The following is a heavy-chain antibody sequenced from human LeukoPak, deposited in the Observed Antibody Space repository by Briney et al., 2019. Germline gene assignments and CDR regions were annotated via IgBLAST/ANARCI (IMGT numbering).Heavy chain of an antibody. Sequence: GGSLRLSCTASGFTFSDYGMHWVRQPPGKGLEWVAIKWYDGSNKTYEDSVKGRFTISRDNAKNSLYLQMNSLRAEDTAIYYCARDLEDYNNYGEMAIWGQGALVTVSS. V-gene: IGHV3-33*01. CDR1: GFTFSDYG. CDR3: ARDLEDYNNYGEMAI. J-gene: IGHJ4*02. CDR2: KWYDGSNK. D-gene: IGHD4-11*01.